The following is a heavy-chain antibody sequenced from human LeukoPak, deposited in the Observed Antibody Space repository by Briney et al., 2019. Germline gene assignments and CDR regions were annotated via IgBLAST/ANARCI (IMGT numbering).Heavy chain of an antibody. CDR3: ARRQAVAQGGFDY. Sequence: SETLSLTCAVYGGSFSGYYWSWIRQPPGKGLEWIGEINHSGSTNYNPSLKSRVTISVDTSKNQFSLKLSSVTAADTAVYYCARRQAVAQGGFDYWGQGTLVTVSS. D-gene: IGHD6-19*01. J-gene: IGHJ4*02. CDR2: INHSGST. CDR1: GGSFSGYY. V-gene: IGHV4-34*01.